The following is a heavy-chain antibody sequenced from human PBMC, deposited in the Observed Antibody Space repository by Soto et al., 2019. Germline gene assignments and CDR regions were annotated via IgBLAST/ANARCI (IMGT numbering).Heavy chain of an antibody. D-gene: IGHD5-18*01. V-gene: IGHV3-49*03. CDR1: GFSFGDSV. CDR2: IGSKAYGETT. CDR3: TKDLGYSYGYY. J-gene: IGHJ4*02. Sequence: GGSLRLSCTGSGFSFGDSVMTWFRQAPGKGLEWVGFIGSKAYGETTESAASVKGRFAISRDDSKSIAYLQMDSLKTEDTAMYYCTKDLGYSYGYYWGQGTLVTVSS.